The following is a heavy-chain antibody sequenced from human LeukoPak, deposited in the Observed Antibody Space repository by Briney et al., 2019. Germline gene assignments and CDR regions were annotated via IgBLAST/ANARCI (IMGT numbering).Heavy chain of an antibody. J-gene: IGHJ4*02. D-gene: IGHD1-26*01. CDR3: ARGSYLFDY. CDR1: GGSISSSSYY. CDR2: IYYSGST. V-gene: IGHV4-39*07. Sequence: SETLSLTCTVSGGSISSSSYYWGWIRHPPGKGLEWIGSIYYSGSTYYNPSLKSRVTISVDTSKNQFSLKLSSVTAADTAVYYCARGSYLFDYWGQGTLVTVSS.